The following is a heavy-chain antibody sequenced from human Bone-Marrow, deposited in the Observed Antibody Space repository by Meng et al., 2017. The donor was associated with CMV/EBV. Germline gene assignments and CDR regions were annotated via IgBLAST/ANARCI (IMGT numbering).Heavy chain of an antibody. V-gene: IGHV3-48*04. D-gene: IGHD3-22*01. CDR2: ISSSSSTI. CDR1: GFTFSSYS. J-gene: IGHJ6*02. CDR3: ARDSRGYSNYYYYYGMDV. Sequence: GGSLRLSCAASGFTFSSYSMNWVRQAPGKGLEWVSYISSSSSTIYYADSVKGRFTISRDNAKNSLYLQMNSLRAEDTAVYYCARDSRGYSNYYYYYGMDVWGQGTTVTVSS.